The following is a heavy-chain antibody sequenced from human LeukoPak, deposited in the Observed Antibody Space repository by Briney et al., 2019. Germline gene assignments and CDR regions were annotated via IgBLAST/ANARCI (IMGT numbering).Heavy chain of an antibody. Sequence: ASVKVSCKASGYTFTSYDINWVRQATGQGLEWMGWMNPNSCNTGYAQKFQGRVTMTRNTSISTAYMELSSLRSEDTAVYYCARSYSSSWYSYYYYYMDVWGKGTTVTISS. CDR2: MNPNSCNT. J-gene: IGHJ6*03. V-gene: IGHV1-8*02. CDR1: GYTFTSYD. CDR3: ARSYSSSWYSYYYYYMDV. D-gene: IGHD6-13*01.